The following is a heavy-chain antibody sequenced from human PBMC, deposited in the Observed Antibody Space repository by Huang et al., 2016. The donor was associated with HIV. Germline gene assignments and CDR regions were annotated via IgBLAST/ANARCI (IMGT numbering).Heavy chain of an antibody. D-gene: IGHD6-13*01. CDR1: GDFISSTNYY. CDR3: ASQHIGAAATWF. CDR2: VYQSGST. J-gene: IGHJ4*02. V-gene: IGHV4-39*01. Sequence: QLQLQESGPGQVKPSETLSLTCTVSGDFISSTNYYWGWIRQSPGKGLEWVGSVYQSGSTNYNPALKRRVTVSVDTSRNQVSRRLNSVTAADTAVYYCASQHIGAAATWFWGRGTQVAVSS.